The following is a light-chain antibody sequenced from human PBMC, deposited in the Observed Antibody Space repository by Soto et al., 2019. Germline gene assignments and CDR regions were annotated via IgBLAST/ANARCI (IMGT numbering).Light chain of an antibody. CDR3: QQAGTFPRT. CDR2: AAS. Sequence: DIQMTQSPSSVSASVGDRVTITCRASQGISSWMGWYQQKPGKAPKLLIYAASSLQSGVPSRFSGSGSATYFTLTISSLQPEDFATYYCQQAGTFPRTFGQGTKGDIK. J-gene: IGKJ2*02. CDR1: QGISSW. V-gene: IGKV1-12*01.